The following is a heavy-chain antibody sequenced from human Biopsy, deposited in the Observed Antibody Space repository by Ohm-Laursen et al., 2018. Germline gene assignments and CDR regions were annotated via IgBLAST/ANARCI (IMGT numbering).Heavy chain of an antibody. Sequence: TLSLTCALYGESFNGYYWSWIRQTPGKGLEWIGEINHSGRTNYNPSLKSRVTISVDTSKNQFSLKLRSVTAADTAVYYCARQVDFWSGYVDYWGQGTLVAVSS. D-gene: IGHD3-3*01. CDR3: ARQVDFWSGYVDY. CDR2: INHSGRT. V-gene: IGHV4-34*01. J-gene: IGHJ4*02. CDR1: GESFNGYY.